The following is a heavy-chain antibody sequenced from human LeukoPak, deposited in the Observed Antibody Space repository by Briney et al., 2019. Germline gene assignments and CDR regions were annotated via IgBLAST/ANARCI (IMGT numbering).Heavy chain of an antibody. D-gene: IGHD6-19*01. J-gene: IGHJ4*02. CDR3: AKPAISSRGWYYDY. CDR2: ISSSGATI. Sequence: GGSLRLSCAASGFTFSDYYMMWIRQAPGKGLEWVSYISSSGATIYYAESVKGRFTISRDNAKNSLYLQMNSLRVEDTAVYYCAKPAISSRGWYYDYWGQGTLVTVSS. V-gene: IGHV3-11*04. CDR1: GFTFSDYY.